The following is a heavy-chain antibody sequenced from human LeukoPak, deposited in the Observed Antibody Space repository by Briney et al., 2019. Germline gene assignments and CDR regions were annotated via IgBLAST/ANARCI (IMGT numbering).Heavy chain of an antibody. J-gene: IGHJ4*02. Sequence: GGSLRPSCAATGFTFRDYYMTWIRQAPGQGLEWISYVSGSDENKYYAGSVRGRFAISRDNAEKSLFLQMSNVRAEDTAVYYCARAGLGGHYIDYWGQGTLVTVSS. V-gene: IGHV3-11*01. CDR3: ARAGLGGHYIDY. CDR1: GFTFRDYY. CDR2: VSGSDENK. D-gene: IGHD2-15*01.